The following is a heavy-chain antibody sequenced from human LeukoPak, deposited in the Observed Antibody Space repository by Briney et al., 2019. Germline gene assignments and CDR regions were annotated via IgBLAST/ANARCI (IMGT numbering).Heavy chain of an antibody. Sequence: PSETLSLTCTVSGGSIGSYYWSWIRQPPGRGLEWIGYIYYSGSANYNPSLKSRVTISVDTSKNQFSLKLSSVTAADTAVYYCARAPGGWSMDVWGQGTTVTASS. CDR1: GGSIGSYY. V-gene: IGHV4-59*01. CDR2: IYYSGSA. J-gene: IGHJ6*02. D-gene: IGHD2-15*01. CDR3: ARAPGGWSMDV.